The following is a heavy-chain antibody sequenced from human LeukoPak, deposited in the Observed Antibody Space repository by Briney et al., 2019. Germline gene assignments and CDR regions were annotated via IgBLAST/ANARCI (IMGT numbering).Heavy chain of an antibody. D-gene: IGHD3-22*01. CDR1: GGSLSGYY. Sequence: SETLSLTCAVYGGSLSGYYWSWIRQPPGKGLEWIAEINRSGSTSYNPSLKSRVTISVDTSKNQFSLKLSSVTAADTAVYYCARGVYYDSSGYRYYFDYWGQGTLVTVSS. J-gene: IGHJ4*02. CDR2: INRSGST. V-gene: IGHV4-34*01. CDR3: ARGVYYDSSGYRYYFDY.